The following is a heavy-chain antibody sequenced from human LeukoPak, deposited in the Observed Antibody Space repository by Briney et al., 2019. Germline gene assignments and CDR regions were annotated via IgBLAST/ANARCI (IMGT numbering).Heavy chain of an antibody. CDR1: GFTFSSYG. D-gene: IGHD2-2*01. V-gene: IGHV3-30*02. Sequence: GGSLRLSCAASGFTFSSYGMHWVRQAPGKGLEWVAFIRYDGSNKYYADSVKGRFTISRDNSKNTLYLQMNSLRAEDTAVYYCAKGRRYCSSTSCRTGAFDIWGQGTMVTVSS. CDR3: AKGRRYCSSTSCRTGAFDI. CDR2: IRYDGSNK. J-gene: IGHJ3*02.